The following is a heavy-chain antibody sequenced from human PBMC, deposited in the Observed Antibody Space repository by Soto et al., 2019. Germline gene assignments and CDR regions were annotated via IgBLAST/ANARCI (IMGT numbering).Heavy chain of an antibody. D-gene: IGHD6-13*01. J-gene: IGHJ6*03. Sequence: SETLSLTCTVSGGSISSSSYYWGWIRQPPGKGLEWIGSIYYSGSTYYNPSLKSRVTISVDTSKNQFSLKLSSVTAADTAVYYCARQHGSIAAAGWYMDVWGKGTTVTVSS. CDR2: IYYSGST. CDR3: ARQHGSIAAAGWYMDV. CDR1: GGSISSSSYY. V-gene: IGHV4-39*01.